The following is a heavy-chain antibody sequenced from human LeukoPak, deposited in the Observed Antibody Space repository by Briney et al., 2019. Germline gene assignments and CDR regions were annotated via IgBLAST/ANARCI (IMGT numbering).Heavy chain of an antibody. V-gene: IGHV3-23*01. CDR1: GFTFSNYE. CDR3: AKGHRLCTSGNCNSQVDY. J-gene: IGHJ4*01. Sequence: GGSLRLSCAASGFTFSNYEMNWVRQAPGKGLEWISTVSVIGQTYYADAVKGRFTISRDNSKNTVHLQMNSLRAEDTAAYYCAKGHRLCTSGNCNSQVDYWGHGTLVTISS. CDR2: VSVIGQT. D-gene: IGHD2-15*01.